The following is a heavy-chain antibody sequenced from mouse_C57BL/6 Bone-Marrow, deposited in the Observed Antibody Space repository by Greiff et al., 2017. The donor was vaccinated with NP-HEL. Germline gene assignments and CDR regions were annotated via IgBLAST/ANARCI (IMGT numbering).Heavy chain of an antibody. CDR2: ISYDGSN. CDR3: ARGYYGSGY. J-gene: IGHJ2*01. V-gene: IGHV3-6*01. Sequence: EVQLQQSGPGLVKPSQSLSLTCSVTGYSITSGYYWNWIRQFPGNKLEWMGYISYDGSNNYNPSPKNRISITRDTSKNQFFLKLKSVTTEDTATYYCARGYYGSGYWGQGTTLTVSS. CDR1: GYSITSGYY. D-gene: IGHD1-1*01.